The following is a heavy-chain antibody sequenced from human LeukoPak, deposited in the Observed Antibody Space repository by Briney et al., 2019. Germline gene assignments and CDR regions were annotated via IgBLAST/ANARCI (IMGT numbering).Heavy chain of an antibody. Sequence: SETLSLTCTVSGASISSYYWSWIRQPPGQGLEWIGYTSYSGSTNYSPSLKSRITMSLDTSKNQFSLRLRSVTAADTAVYYCASYWDGYNYLYYWGQGSLVTVSS. D-gene: IGHD5-24*01. CDR1: GASISSYY. V-gene: IGHV4-59*01. CDR3: ASYWDGYNYLYY. CDR2: TSYSGST. J-gene: IGHJ4*02.